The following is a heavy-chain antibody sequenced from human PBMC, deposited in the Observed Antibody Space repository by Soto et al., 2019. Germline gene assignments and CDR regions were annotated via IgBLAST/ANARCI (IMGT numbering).Heavy chain of an antibody. V-gene: IGHV1-18*01. CDR3: ARDPREFWTSYWFDP. CDR1: GYTFNTYG. Sequence: ASVKVSCKTSGYTFNTYGINWVRQAPGQGLELMGWISAYDGKTTYAEKFQGRVTLTTDTFTSTAYMELRSLRADDTAIYYCARDPREFWTSYWFDPWGQGTPVTVSS. CDR2: ISAYDGKT. D-gene: IGHD3-3*01. J-gene: IGHJ5*02.